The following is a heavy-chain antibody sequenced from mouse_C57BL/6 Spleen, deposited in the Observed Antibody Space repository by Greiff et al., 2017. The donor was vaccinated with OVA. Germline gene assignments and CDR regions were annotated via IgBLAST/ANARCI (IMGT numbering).Heavy chain of an antibody. CDR1: GYSITSGYY. D-gene: IGHD1-1*01. CDR2: ISYDGSN. Sequence: EVHLVESGPGLVKPSQSLSLTCSVTGYSITSGYYWNWIRQFPGNKLEWMGYISYDGSNNYNPSLKNRISITRDTSKNQFFLKLNSVTTEDTATYYCARDGYYGSSGGTAMDYWGQGTSVTVSS. J-gene: IGHJ4*01. CDR3: ARDGYYGSSGGTAMDY. V-gene: IGHV3-6*01.